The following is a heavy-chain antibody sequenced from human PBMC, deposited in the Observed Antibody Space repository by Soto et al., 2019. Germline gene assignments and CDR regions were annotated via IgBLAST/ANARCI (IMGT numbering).Heavy chain of an antibody. D-gene: IGHD1-26*01. J-gene: IGHJ5*02. CDR2: VFHSGTT. CDR1: GDSITRGTYY. Sequence: PSQTLSLTYTVSGDSITRGTYYCSWIRHPPWKGLECVGFVFHSGTTFYNPSLKSRVLMSADTSKNHFSLNVRSLTAADTAVYYCARDVGDSGSHWFDPWGQGSLVTASS. V-gene: IGHV4-30-4*01. CDR3: ARDVGDSGSHWFDP.